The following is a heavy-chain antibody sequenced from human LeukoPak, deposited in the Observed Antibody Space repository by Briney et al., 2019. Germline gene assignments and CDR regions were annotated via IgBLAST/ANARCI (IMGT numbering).Heavy chain of an antibody. J-gene: IGHJ4*02. Sequence: SETLSLTCTVSRDSISGYSWSWIRQSPGGGLEWIGYIYYSGDTAYNPSLKSRVTISVDTSKNQFSLKLSSVTAPDTAVYYCARHEVRYLDWFTQRAKASRGPMRDWGQGTLVTVSS. CDR2: IYYSGDT. CDR3: ARHEVRYLDWFTQRAKASRGPMRD. CDR1: RDSISGYS. V-gene: IGHV4-59*08. D-gene: IGHD3-9*01.